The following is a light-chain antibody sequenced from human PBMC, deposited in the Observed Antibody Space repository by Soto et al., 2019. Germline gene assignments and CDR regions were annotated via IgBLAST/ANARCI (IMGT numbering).Light chain of an antibody. Sequence: EIVLTQSPGTLSLSPGERATLSCRASQSVSSSSLAWYQQRRGQAPRLLIYDASSRATGIPDRFSGSGCGTDFTITISRLEPEDFAVYYCQQYGGSPRTFGQWRKV. CDR1: QSVSSSS. CDR3: QQYGGSPRT. V-gene: IGKV3-20*01. CDR2: DAS. J-gene: IGKJ1*01.